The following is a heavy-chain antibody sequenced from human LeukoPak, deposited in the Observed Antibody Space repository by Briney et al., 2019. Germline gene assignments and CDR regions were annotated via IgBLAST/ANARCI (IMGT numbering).Heavy chain of an antibody. CDR1: GGSISSGGYY. V-gene: IGHV4-31*03. J-gene: IGHJ4*02. Sequence: PSQTLSLTCTVSGGSISSGGYYWSWIRQHPGKGLEWIGYIYYSGSTYYNPSLKSRVTISVDTSKNQFSLKLSSVTAADTAVYYCARLVEQQLVPPLNYFDYWGQGTLVTVSS. CDR3: ARLVEQQLVPPLNYFDY. D-gene: IGHD6-13*01. CDR2: IYYSGST.